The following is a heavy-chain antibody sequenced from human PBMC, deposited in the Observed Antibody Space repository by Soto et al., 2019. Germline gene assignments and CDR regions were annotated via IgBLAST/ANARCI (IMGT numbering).Heavy chain of an antibody. D-gene: IGHD3-3*01. V-gene: IGHV3-23*01. J-gene: IGHJ4*02. Sequence: EVQLLESGGGLVQPGGSLRLSCAASGFTFSSYAMSWVRQAPGKGLEWFSAISGSGGSTYYADSVKGRFTISRDNSKNTLYLQMNSLRAEDTAVYYCAKGSGRFLEWLLSFDYWGQVTLVTVSS. CDR1: GFTFSSYA. CDR2: ISGSGGST. CDR3: AKGSGRFLEWLLSFDY.